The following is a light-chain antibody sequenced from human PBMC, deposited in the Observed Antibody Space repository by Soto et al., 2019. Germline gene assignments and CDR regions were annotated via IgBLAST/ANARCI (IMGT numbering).Light chain of an antibody. Sequence: QSVLTQPPSASGSPGQSVTISCTGTSSDVGGYNYVSWYQQHPGKAPKLMLYEVSKRPSGVPDRLSGSKSGNTASLTVSGLQAEDEADYYCSSYAGSNSVVFGGGTKVTVL. J-gene: IGLJ2*01. CDR3: SSYAGSNSVV. CDR1: SSDVGGYNY. CDR2: EVS. V-gene: IGLV2-8*01.